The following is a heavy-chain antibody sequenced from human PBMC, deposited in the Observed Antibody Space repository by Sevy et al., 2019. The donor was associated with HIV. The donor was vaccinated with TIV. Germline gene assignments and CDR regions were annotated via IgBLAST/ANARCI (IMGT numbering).Heavy chain of an antibody. Sequence: GGSLRLSCAASGFRFEDYGMHWVRRAPGKGLEWVSGIGWNSGSVGYAVSVKGRFTISRDNAKNLLYLPMNSLTSEDTALYYCAKDLLPYGSGSYPLDYWGQGTVVTVSS. CDR3: AKDLLPYGSGSYPLDY. CDR1: GFRFEDYG. CDR2: IGWNSGSV. D-gene: IGHD3-10*01. V-gene: IGHV3-9*01. J-gene: IGHJ4*02.